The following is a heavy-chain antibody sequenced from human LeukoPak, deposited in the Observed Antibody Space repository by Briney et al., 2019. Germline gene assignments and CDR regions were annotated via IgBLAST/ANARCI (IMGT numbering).Heavy chain of an antibody. V-gene: IGHV3-30*18. CDR2: ISYDGSNK. CDR3: AKDLSAMALDGHDAFDI. J-gene: IGHJ3*02. Sequence: QPGGSLRLSCAASGFTFSSYGMHWVRQAPGKGLEWVAVISYDGSNKYYADSVKGRFTISRDNSKNTLYLQMNSLRAEDTAVYYCAKDLSAMALDGHDAFDIWGQGTMVTVSS. D-gene: IGHD5-18*01. CDR1: GFTFSSYG.